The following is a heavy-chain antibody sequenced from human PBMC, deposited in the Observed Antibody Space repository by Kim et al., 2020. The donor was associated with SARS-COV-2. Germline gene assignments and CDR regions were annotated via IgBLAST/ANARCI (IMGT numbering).Heavy chain of an antibody. CDR2: ISGNGVNK. CDR3: AKVVVMDGYNYYYYYGMDV. Sequence: GGSLRLSCVASGFTFDTYGMSWVRQAPGKGLEWVSVISGNGVNKFYADSVRGRFTISRDNSKNTMSLRMNSLRDEDTALYYCAKVVVMDGYNYYYYYGMDVWGQGTAVTVSS. CDR1: GFTFDTYG. V-gene: IGHV3-23*01. D-gene: IGHD3-22*01. J-gene: IGHJ6*02.